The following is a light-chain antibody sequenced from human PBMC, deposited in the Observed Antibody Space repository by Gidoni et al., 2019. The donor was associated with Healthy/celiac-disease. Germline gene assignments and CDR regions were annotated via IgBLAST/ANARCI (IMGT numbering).Light chain of an antibody. CDR2: DNN. Sequence: QSVLTQPPSESAAQGKKVPISCPVSSSNIGNNHVSCYQQLPGTAPKLLIYDNNKRPAGIPDRFSGSKSGASATLGITGLQTGDEADYYCGTWDSSLSAVVCGGGTKLTVL. CDR3: GTWDSSLSAVV. V-gene: IGLV1-51*01. J-gene: IGLJ2*01. CDR1: SSNIGNNH.